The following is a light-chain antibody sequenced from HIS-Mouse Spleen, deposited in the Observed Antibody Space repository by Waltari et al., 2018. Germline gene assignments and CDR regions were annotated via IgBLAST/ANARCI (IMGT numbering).Light chain of an antibody. CDR2: DVS. CDR1: SSDVGGYNY. J-gene: IGLJ1*01. CDR3: CSYAGSYTFAYV. V-gene: IGLV2-11*01. Sequence: QSALTQPRSVSGSPGQSVTISCTGTSSDVGGYNYVSWYQQHPGKAPKLMIYDVSKRPSGVPDRVSGSKSGNTASLTISGLQAEDEADYYCCSYAGSYTFAYVFGTGTKVTVL.